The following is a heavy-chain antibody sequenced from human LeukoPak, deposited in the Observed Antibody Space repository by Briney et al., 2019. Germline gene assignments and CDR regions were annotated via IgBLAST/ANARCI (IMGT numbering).Heavy chain of an antibody. Sequence: GGSLRLSCAASGFTFDDYAMHWVRQAPGKGLEWVSGISWNSGSIGYADSVKGRFTISRDNAKNSLYLQMNSLRAEDTALYYCASYCSSTSCYGYSYGMDVWGQGTTVTVSS. D-gene: IGHD2-2*01. V-gene: IGHV3-9*01. CDR2: ISWNSGSI. J-gene: IGHJ6*02. CDR3: ASYCSSTSCYGYSYGMDV. CDR1: GFTFDDYA.